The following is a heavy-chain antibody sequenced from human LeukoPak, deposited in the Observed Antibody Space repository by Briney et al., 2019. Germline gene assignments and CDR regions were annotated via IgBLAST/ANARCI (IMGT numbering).Heavy chain of an antibody. J-gene: IGHJ5*02. CDR3: TRGSGGHILA. CDR2: IRSKAYGGTT. CDR1: GGSFSGYY. V-gene: IGHV3-49*03. Sequence: LSLTCAVYGGSFSGYYWSWIRQPPGKGLEWVGFIRSKAYGGTTEYAASVKGRFTISRDDSKSIAYLQMNSLKTEDTAVYYCTRGSGGHILAWGQGTLVTVSS. D-gene: IGHD2-21*01.